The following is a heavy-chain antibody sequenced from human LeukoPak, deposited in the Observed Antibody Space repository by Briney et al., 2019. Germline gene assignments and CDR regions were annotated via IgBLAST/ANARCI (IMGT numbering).Heavy chain of an antibody. CDR1: GYTFTSYG. V-gene: IGHV1-18*01. D-gene: IGHD4-23*01. J-gene: IGHJ4*02. CDR2: ISAYNGNT. CDR3: AWGMTTVVTPDY. Sequence: ASVKVSCKASGYTFTSYGISWVRQAPGQGLEWMGWISAYNGNTSYAQKFQGRVTMTRDTSTSTVYMELSSLRSEDTAVYYCAWGMTTVVTPDYWGQGTLVTVSS.